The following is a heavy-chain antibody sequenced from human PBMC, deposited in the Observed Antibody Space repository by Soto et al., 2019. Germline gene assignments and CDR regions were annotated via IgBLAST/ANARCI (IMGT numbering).Heavy chain of an antibody. D-gene: IGHD3-10*01. CDR2: IYYSGST. Sequence: SETLSLTCPVSGGSISSYYWSWIRQPPGKGLEWIGYIYYSGSTNYNPSLKSRVTISVDTSKNQFSLKLSSVTAADTAVYYCARSYGSGSYYVVYWGQGTLVTVSS. CDR1: GGSISSYY. J-gene: IGHJ4*02. CDR3: ARSYGSGSYYVVY. V-gene: IGHV4-59*01.